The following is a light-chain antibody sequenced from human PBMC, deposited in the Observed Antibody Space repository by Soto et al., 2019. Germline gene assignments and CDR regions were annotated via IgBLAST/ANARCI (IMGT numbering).Light chain of an antibody. Sequence: EIVMTQSPATLSVSPGGSATLSCRASQSVSSYLAWYQQRPGQPPRLLIYRASTRATGIPARFSGSGSGTEFSLTIGSLQSEDFAVYYCQQYNTWPPKYTFGQGTKLDIK. J-gene: IGKJ2*01. CDR2: RAS. CDR3: QQYNTWPPKYT. CDR1: QSVSSY. V-gene: IGKV3-15*01.